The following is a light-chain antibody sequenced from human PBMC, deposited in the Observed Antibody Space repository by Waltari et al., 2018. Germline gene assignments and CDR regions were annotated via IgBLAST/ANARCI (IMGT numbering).Light chain of an antibody. J-gene: IGKJ4*01. CDR3: QQRNTWPTVT. CDR1: QSFSIY. CDR2: DAS. Sequence: CRVSQSFSIYLVWYQQKPGQAPRLLISDASNSATGIPARFSGGGSGTDFTLTISSLEPEDAAVYDCQQRNTWPTVTFGGGTKVEIK. V-gene: IGKV3-11*01.